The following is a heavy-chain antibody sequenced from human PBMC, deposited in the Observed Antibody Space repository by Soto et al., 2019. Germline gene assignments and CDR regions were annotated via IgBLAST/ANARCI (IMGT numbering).Heavy chain of an antibody. CDR2: ISGSGGST. Sequence: PGGSLRLSCAASGFTFSSYAMSWVRQAPGKGLEWVSAISGSGGSTYYADSVKGRFTISRDNSKNTLYLQMNSLRAEDTAVYYCANRPGTLDLLRYPSPSEVYRGQGTLVTVSS. CDR1: GFTFSSYA. V-gene: IGHV3-23*01. D-gene: IGHD4-17*01. J-gene: IGHJ4*02. CDR3: ANRPGTLDLLRYPSPSEVY.